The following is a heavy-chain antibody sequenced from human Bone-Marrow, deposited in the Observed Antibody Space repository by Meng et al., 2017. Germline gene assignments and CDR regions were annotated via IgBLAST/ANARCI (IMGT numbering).Heavy chain of an antibody. CDR1: GFTFSSYA. CDR3: ARDLVDTATYNDY. Sequence: GGSLRLSCAASGFTFSSYAMHWVRQAPGKGLEWVAVISYDGSNKYYADSVKGRFTISRDNSKNTLYPQMNSLRAEDTAVYYCARDLVDTATYNDYWGQGTLVTVSS. J-gene: IGHJ4*02. V-gene: IGHV3-30*01. D-gene: IGHD5-18*01. CDR2: ISYDGSNK.